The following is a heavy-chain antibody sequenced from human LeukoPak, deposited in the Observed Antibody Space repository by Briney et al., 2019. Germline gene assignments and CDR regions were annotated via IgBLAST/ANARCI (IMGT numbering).Heavy chain of an antibody. Sequence: SYDGTYTYYADSVKGRFIIFRDNSKNTLYLQMNTLRDEDTATYYCAKSIGGIVAATPNLDYWGQGTLVVVSS. D-gene: IGHD5-12*01. J-gene: IGHJ4*02. V-gene: IGHV3-30*18. CDR2: SYDGTYT. CDR3: AKSIGGIVAATPNLDY.